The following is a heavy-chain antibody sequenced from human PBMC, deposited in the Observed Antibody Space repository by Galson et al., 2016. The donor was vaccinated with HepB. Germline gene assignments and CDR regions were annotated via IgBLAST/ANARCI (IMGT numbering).Heavy chain of an antibody. Sequence: SVKVSCKASGYTFTNYGLSWVRQAPGQGLEWMGWISTYSGNTKYAQKFQGRLTLTTDSSTTTAYMELRSLRFDDTALYYCARDVQYRFDSWGQGTLVTVSS. CDR1: GYTFTNYG. CDR3: ARDVQYRFDS. CDR2: ISTYSGNT. D-gene: IGHD2/OR15-2a*01. J-gene: IGHJ4*02. V-gene: IGHV1-18*01.